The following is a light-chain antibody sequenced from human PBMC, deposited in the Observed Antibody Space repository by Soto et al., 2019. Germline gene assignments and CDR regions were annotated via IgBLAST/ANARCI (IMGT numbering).Light chain of an antibody. V-gene: IGKV3-20*01. CDR3: QQYDNSPLT. J-gene: IGKJ4*01. CDR1: QSVSSSY. CDR2: GVT. Sequence: EIFLTHSPDTLSLSPCERAALSCSASQSVSSSYLAWYQQKPGQAPRVVIYGVTRRATGIPDRFSGSGSGTDFTLTISRLEPEDFAVYYCQQYDNSPLTFGGGTKVDIK.